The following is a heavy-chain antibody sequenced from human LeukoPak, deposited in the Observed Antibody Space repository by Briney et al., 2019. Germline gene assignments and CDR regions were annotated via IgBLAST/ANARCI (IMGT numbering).Heavy chain of an antibody. CDR1: GFTFSSYA. J-gene: IGHJ4*02. CDR2: ISGSGGST. Sequence: GGSLRLSCAASGFTFSSYAMSWVRQAPGKGLEWVSAISGSGGSTYYADSVKGRSTISRDNSKNTLYLQMNSLRAEDTAVYYCAKNTPVFSIVGATDRWGQGTLVTVSS. V-gene: IGHV3-23*01. CDR3: AKNTPVFSIVGATDR. D-gene: IGHD1-26*01.